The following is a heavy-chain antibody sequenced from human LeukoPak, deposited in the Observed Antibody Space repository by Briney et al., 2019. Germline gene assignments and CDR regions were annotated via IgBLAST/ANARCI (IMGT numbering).Heavy chain of an antibody. J-gene: IGHJ3*02. V-gene: IGHV3-53*01. CDR3: ARWGLAVAGLTDAFDI. D-gene: IGHD6-19*01. CDR2: IYSGGST. Sequence: GGSLRLSCAASGFTVSSNYMSWVRQAPGKGLERVSVIYSGGSTYYADSVKGRFTISRDNSKNTLYLQMNSLRAEDTAVYYCARWGLAVAGLTDAFDIWGQGTMVTVSS. CDR1: GFTVSSNY.